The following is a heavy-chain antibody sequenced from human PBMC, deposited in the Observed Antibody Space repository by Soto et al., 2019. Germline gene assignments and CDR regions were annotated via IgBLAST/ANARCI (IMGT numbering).Heavy chain of an antibody. CDR1: GGTFRTAA. CDR3: ARYNDRPQLGGNYYYILDV. V-gene: IGHV1-69*12. J-gene: IGHJ6*02. D-gene: IGHD1-20*01. Sequence: QVQLEQSGAEVKKPGSSVKVSCKASGGTFRTAAVSWVRQAPGQGLEWMGGIMPVFRTPDYAQKFHGRVTITADESTSTAYMELSGLISDDTAVYYCARYNDRPQLGGNYYYILDVWGQGTTITVSS. CDR2: IMPVFRTP.